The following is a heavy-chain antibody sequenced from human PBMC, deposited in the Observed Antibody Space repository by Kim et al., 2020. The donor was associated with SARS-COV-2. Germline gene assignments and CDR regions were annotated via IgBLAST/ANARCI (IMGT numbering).Heavy chain of an antibody. D-gene: IGHD3-10*01. Sequence: GGSLRLSCAASGFTFSSYGMHWVRQAPGKGLEWVAVISYDGSNKYYADSVKGRFTISRDNSKNTLYLQMNSLRAEDTAVYYCAKDMAYYGSGSYYNYYYYGMDVWGQGTPVTVSS. CDR2: ISYDGSNK. J-gene: IGHJ6*01. CDR3: AKDMAYYGSGSYYNYYYYGMDV. CDR1: GFTFSSYG. V-gene: IGHV3-30*18.